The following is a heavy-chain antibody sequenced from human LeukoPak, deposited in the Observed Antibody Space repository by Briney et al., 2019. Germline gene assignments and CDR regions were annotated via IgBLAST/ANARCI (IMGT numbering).Heavy chain of an antibody. J-gene: IGHJ4*02. D-gene: IGHD3-10*01. CDR2: INHSGST. CDR1: GGSFSGCY. Sequence: SETLSLTCAVYGGSFSGCYWSWIRQPPGKGLEWIGEINHSGSTNYNPSLKSRVTISVDTSKNQFSLKLSSVTAADTAVYYCARGLRFGELGHWGQGTLVTVSS. V-gene: IGHV4-34*01. CDR3: ARGLRFGELGH.